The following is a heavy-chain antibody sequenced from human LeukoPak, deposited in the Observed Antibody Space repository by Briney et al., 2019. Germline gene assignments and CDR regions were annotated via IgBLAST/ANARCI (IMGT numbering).Heavy chain of an antibody. D-gene: IGHD1-26*01. V-gene: IGHV1-18*01. J-gene: IGHJ4*02. CDR3: ARGGGEPGDY. CDR1: GYTFTNYD. CDR2: ISTYDSNT. Sequence: GASVKVSCQASGYTFTNYDITWVRQAPGKGLEWMGGISTYDSNTNYAQKLQDKFTMTTDTSTRTAYMELRNLRSDDTAVYYCARGGGEPGDYWGQGTLVTVSS.